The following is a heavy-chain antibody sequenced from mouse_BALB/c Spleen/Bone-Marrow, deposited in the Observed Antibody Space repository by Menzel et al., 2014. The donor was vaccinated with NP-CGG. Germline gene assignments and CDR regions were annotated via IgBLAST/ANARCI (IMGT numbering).Heavy chain of an antibody. D-gene: IGHD1-1*01. V-gene: IGHV1S41*01. CDR3: ARSYYGRAMDY. CDR2: IAPGSGST. CDR1: GYTFXSYW. J-gene: IGHJ4*01. Sequence: DLVKPGASVKLSCKASGYTFXSYWINWIKQRPGQGLEWIGRIAPGSGSTYYDEMFKGKATLTVDTSSSTAYIQLSSLPSEDSAVYFCARSYYGRAMDYWGQGTSVTVSS.